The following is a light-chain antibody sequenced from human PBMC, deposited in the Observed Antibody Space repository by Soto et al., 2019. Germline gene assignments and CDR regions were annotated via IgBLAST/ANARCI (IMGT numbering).Light chain of an antibody. CDR1: QSVSSSY. Sequence: ERVLTKSPGTLSLSPGERATLSCRASQSVSSSYLAWYQQKPGQAPRLLIYGASSRATGIPDRFSGSGSGTDFTLTISRLEPEDVAVYYCQQYGSSPQTFGQGTKVDIK. CDR3: QQYGSSPQT. CDR2: GAS. V-gene: IGKV3-20*01. J-gene: IGKJ1*01.